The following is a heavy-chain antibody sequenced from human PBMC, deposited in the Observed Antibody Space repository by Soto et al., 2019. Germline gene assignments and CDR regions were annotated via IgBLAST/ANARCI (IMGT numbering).Heavy chain of an antibody. Sequence: PGGSLRLSCAASGFTFSSYSMNWVRQAPGKGLEWVSSISSSSSYIYYADSVKGRFTISRDNAKNSLYLQMNSLRAEDTAVYYCARTDGDYYDSSGYYYPVDDXGQGTLVTVSS. CDR3: ARTDGDYYDSSGYYYPVDD. V-gene: IGHV3-21*01. J-gene: IGHJ4*02. CDR2: ISSSSSYI. D-gene: IGHD3-22*01. CDR1: GFTFSSYS.